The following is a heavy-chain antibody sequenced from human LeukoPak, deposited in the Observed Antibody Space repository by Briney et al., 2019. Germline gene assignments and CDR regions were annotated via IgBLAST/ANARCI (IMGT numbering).Heavy chain of an antibody. J-gene: IGHJ4*02. D-gene: IGHD6-19*01. CDR2: ISYDGSNQ. V-gene: IGHV3-30*03. CDR1: GFTFSSYG. Sequence: PGGSLRLSCAASGFTFSSYGMHWVRQAPGMGLEWAAIISYDGSNQYYADSVKGRFTISRDNSRNTLFLQMNSLRAEDTAVYYCARVGSEWLVNDYWGQGALVTVSS. CDR3: ARVGSEWLVNDY.